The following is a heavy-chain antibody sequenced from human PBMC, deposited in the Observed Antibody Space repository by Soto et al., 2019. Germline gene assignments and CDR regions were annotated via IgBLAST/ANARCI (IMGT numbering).Heavy chain of an antibody. CDR1: GFTFSSYN. Sequence: EVQLVESGGGLVKHGGSLRLSCAASGFTFSSYNMNWVRQAPGKGLEWVSFISGGSSYIYYADSVKGRFTISRDNAKNSLYRQMNSLRAEDSAVYYCARDKYYDSSGDPDSWGKGTLVTVSS. CDR3: ARDKYYDSSGDPDS. J-gene: IGHJ4*02. V-gene: IGHV3-21*01. D-gene: IGHD3-22*01. CDR2: ISGGSSYI.